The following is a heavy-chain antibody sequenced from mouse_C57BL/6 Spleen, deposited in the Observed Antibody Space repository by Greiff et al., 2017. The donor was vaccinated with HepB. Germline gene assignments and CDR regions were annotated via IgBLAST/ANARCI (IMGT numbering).Heavy chain of an antibody. D-gene: IGHD1-1*01. Sequence: VQLQQSVAELVRPGASVKLSCTASGFNIKNTYMHWVKQRPEQGLEWIGRIDPANGNTKYAPKFQGKATITADTSSNTAYLQLCSLTSEDTAIYYCASYYYGSSSYFDYWGQGTTLTVSS. CDR2: IDPANGNT. CDR3: ASYYYGSSSYFDY. J-gene: IGHJ2*01. V-gene: IGHV14-3*01. CDR1: GFNIKNTY.